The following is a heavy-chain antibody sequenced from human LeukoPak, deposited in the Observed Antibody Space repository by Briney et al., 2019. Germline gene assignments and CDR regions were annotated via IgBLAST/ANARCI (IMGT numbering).Heavy chain of an antibody. J-gene: IGHJ4*02. D-gene: IGHD3-3*01. V-gene: IGHV1-69*06. CDR3: ASNQPGITIFGVVTYYFDY. CDR1: GGTFSSYA. CDR2: IIPIFGTA. Sequence: GASVKVSCKASGGTFSSYAISWVRQAPGQGLEWMGGIIPIFGTANYAQKFQGRVTITADKSTSTAYMELSSLRSEDTAVYYCASNQPGITIFGVVTYYFDYWGQGTLVTVSS.